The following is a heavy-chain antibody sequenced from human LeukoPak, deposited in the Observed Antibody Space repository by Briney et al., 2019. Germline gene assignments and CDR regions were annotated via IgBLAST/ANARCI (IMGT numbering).Heavy chain of an antibody. CDR2: IKQDGSEK. CDR1: GFTPSSYA. D-gene: IGHD5-12*01. CDR3: ARGRRIVATPRAAYYYYYMDV. V-gene: IGHV3-7*01. J-gene: IGHJ6*03. Sequence: GGSLRLSCAASGFTPSSYAMHWVRQAPGKGLEWVANIKQDGSEKYYVDSVKGRFTISRDNAKNSLYLQMNSLRAGDTAVYYCARGRRIVATPRAAYYYYYMDVWGKGTTVTVSS.